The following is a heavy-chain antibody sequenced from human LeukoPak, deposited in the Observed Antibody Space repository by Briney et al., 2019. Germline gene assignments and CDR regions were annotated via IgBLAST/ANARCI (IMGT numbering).Heavy chain of an antibody. CDR2: IYYSGST. V-gene: IGHV4-59*01. CDR3: ARNILPYSSGYGDAFDI. Sequence: PSETLSLTYTVSGGSISSYYWSWIRQPPGKGLEWIGYIYYSGSTNYNPSLKSRVTISVDTSKNQFSLKLSSVTAADTAVYYCARNILPYSSGYGDAFDIWGQGTMVTVSS. D-gene: IGHD3-22*01. CDR1: GGSISSYY. J-gene: IGHJ3*02.